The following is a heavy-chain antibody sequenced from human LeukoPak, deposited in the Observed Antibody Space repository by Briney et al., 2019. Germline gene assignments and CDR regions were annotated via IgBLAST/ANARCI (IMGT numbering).Heavy chain of an antibody. D-gene: IGHD2-2*01. Sequence: SEILSLTCAVYGGSFSGYYWSWIRQPPGNGLEWIGEINHSGSTNYNPSLKSRVTISIDTSKNQFSLKLTSVTAADTAVYYCASPLCSSTSCYLGYWGQGTLVTVSS. V-gene: IGHV4-34*01. CDR3: ASPLCSSTSCYLGY. CDR1: GGSFSGYY. J-gene: IGHJ4*02. CDR2: INHSGST.